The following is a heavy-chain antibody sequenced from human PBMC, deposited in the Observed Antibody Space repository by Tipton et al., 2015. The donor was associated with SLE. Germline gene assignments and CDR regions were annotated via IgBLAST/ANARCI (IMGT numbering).Heavy chain of an antibody. V-gene: IGHV4-34*01. CDR2: SNPSGST. CDR3: ARHGSSWYIVNFDF. D-gene: IGHD6-13*01. J-gene: IGHJ4*02. Sequence: TLSLTCAVYGGSFSGYYWSWIRQPPGKGLEWIGESNPSGSTNYNPSLKSRVTISVDTSKNQFSLNLSSVTAADTAVYYCARHGSSWYIVNFDFWGQGMLVTVSS. CDR1: GGSFSGYY.